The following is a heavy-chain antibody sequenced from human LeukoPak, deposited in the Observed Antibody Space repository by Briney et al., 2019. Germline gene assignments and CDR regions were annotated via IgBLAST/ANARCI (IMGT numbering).Heavy chain of an antibody. Sequence: QPGGSLRLSCAASGFTFSSYGMHWVRQAPGKGLEWVAFIRYDGSNKYYADSVKGRFTISRDNSKNTLYLQMNSLRAEDTAVYYCAKYSGSYSVNWFDPWGQGTLVTVSS. CDR1: GFTFSSYG. D-gene: IGHD1-26*01. J-gene: IGHJ5*02. CDR3: AKYSGSYSVNWFDP. V-gene: IGHV3-30*02. CDR2: IRYDGSNK.